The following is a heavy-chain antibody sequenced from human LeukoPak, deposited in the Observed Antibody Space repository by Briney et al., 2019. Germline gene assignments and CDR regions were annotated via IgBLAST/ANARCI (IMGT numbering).Heavy chain of an antibody. D-gene: IGHD4-17*01. V-gene: IGHV1-18*01. J-gene: IGHJ1*01. CDR1: GYTFTSYG. Sequence: AASVKVSCKASGYTFTSYGISWVRQAPGQGLEWMGWISAYNGNTNYAQKLQGRVTMTTDTSTSTAYMELRSLRSDDTAVYYCAREGYGDFPQAPSYFQHWGQGTLVTVSS. CDR2: ISAYNGNT. CDR3: AREGYGDFPQAPSYFQH.